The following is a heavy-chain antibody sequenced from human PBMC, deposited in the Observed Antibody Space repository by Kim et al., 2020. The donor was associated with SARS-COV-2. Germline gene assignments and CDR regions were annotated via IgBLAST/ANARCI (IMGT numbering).Heavy chain of an antibody. Sequence: YAKGFTGRFVFSLDTSVSTAYLQISSLKAEDTAVYYCARVSPEAAGTSDYWGQGTLVTVSS. V-gene: IGHV7-4-1*02. J-gene: IGHJ4*02. D-gene: IGHD6-13*01. CDR3: ARVSPEAAGTSDY.